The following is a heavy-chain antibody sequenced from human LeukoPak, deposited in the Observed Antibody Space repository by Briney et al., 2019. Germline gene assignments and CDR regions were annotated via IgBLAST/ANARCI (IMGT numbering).Heavy chain of an antibody. CDR3: ARSLTPTPFWSGYSSDY. V-gene: IGHV1-69*04. D-gene: IGHD3-3*01. Sequence: GASVKVSCKASGGTFSSYAISWVRPAPGQGLEWMGRIIPILGIANYAQKFQGRVTITADKSTSTAYMELSSLRSEDTAVYYCARSLTPTPFWSGYSSDYWGQGTLVTVSS. CDR2: IIPILGIA. J-gene: IGHJ4*02. CDR1: GGTFSSYA.